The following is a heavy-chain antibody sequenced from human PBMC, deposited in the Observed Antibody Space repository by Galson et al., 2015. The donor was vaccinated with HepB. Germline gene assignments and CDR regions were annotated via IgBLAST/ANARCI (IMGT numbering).Heavy chain of an antibody. CDR3: TTDTWQYGYYYYMDV. D-gene: IGHD4-17*01. Sequence: SLRLSCAASGFTFSNAWMNWVRQAPGKGLEWVGRIKSKTDGGTTDYAAPVKGRFTISRDDSKNTLYLQMNSLKTEDTAVYYCTTDTWQYGYYYYMDVWGKGTTVTVSS. CDR2: IKSKTDGGTT. V-gene: IGHV3-15*07. J-gene: IGHJ6*03. CDR1: GFTFSNAW.